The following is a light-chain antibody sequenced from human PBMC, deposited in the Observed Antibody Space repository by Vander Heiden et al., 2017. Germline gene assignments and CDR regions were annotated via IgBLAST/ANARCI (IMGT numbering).Light chain of an antibody. Sequence: QSALTQPPSASGSPGQSVSISCTGTSSDVGGYNSVAWYQQHPGKAPKLIIYEVIKRPSGVPDRFAGSKSGNMASLTVSGLQAEDEADYYCSSYGGNNNVVFGGGTKLTVL. CDR3: SSYGGNNNVV. CDR2: EVI. J-gene: IGLJ2*01. CDR1: SSDVGGYNS. V-gene: IGLV2-8*01.